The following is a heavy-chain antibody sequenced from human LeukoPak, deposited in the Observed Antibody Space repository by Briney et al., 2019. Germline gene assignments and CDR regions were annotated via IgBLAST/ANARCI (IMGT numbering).Heavy chain of an antibody. J-gene: IGHJ6*02. Sequence: PGGSLRLSCAASGFTFSSYAMSWVRQAPGKGLEWVSAISGSGGSTYYADSVKGRFTISRDNSKNTLYLQMSSLRAEDTAVYYCAKDPHYGDYVYYYYGMDVWGQGTTVTVSS. CDR3: AKDPHYGDYVYYYYGMDV. D-gene: IGHD4-17*01. CDR1: GFTFSSYA. CDR2: ISGSGGST. V-gene: IGHV3-23*01.